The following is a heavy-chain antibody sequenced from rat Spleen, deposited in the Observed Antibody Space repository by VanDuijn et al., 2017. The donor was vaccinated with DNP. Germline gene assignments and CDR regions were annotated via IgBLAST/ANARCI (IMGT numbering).Heavy chain of an antibody. CDR1: GFPFSDFY. CDR2: VSLDGGRV. V-gene: IGHV5-22*01. D-gene: IGHD1-1*01. J-gene: IGHJ3*01. Sequence: EVQLVESGGGLVQPGRSLKLSCAASGFPFSDFYMAWVRQTPTKGMEWVAYVSLDGGRVYYGDSVRGRFTISRDNAESTLYLQMNSLRSEDMATYYCARPMDYYSGGFAYWGQGTLVTVSS. CDR3: ARPMDYYSGGFAY.